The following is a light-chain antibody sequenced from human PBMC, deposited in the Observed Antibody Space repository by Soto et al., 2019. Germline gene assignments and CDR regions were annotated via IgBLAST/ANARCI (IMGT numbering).Light chain of an antibody. J-gene: IGKJ1*01. CDR2: DTS. CDR3: QQRSDWPPT. Sequence: IPVTKSPATLALHPADRATLSCRASQTVSSYLAWFRQTPGQTPRLLIYDTSIRATGIPARFSGSGSGTDFTLTISSLEAEDFAVYYCQQRSDWPPTFGQGTKVDIK. CDR1: QTVSSY. V-gene: IGKV3-11*01.